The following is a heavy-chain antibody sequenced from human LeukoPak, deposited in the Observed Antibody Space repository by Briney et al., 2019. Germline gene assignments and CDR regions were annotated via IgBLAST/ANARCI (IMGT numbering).Heavy chain of an antibody. Sequence: GGSLRLSCEASGFTFSNAWLTWVRQAPGKGLEWVGRIKSKADGGTADYSAPVKGRFIISRDDSKNTLYLEMSGLKIEDTSVYYCNTWVWLGEITTDNWGQGTLVTVSS. CDR2: IKSKADGGTA. CDR1: GFTFSNAW. CDR3: NTWVWLGEITTDN. D-gene: IGHD3-10*01. J-gene: IGHJ4*02. V-gene: IGHV3-15*01.